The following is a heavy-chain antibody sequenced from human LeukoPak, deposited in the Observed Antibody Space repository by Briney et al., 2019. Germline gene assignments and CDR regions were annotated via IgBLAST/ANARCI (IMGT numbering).Heavy chain of an antibody. V-gene: IGHV1-69*13. Sequence: SVKDSRLAAGGTFSSFVIILVRRAPGQGLELIGGNIPIFGTTNYAQKFQDRVTITADESTSPAYMELSSLRCEATALYYSARDARDDHYGSGHYSGYWGRGSLVNVSS. J-gene: IGHJ4*02. CDR1: GGTFSSFV. CDR2: NIPIFGTT. CDR3: ARDARDDHYGSGHYSGY. D-gene: IGHD3-10*01.